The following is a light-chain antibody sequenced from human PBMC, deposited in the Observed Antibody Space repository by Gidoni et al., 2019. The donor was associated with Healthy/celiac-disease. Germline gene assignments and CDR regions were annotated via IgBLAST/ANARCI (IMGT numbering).Light chain of an antibody. CDR2: AAS. J-gene: IGKJ1*01. V-gene: IGKV1-17*01. Sequence: GDRVTITCRSSQGIGSDLGWYQQKPGQAPKHLIFAASTLRSGVPSRFSGGGYGTDFTLTISSLQPEDFATYYCLQHNTYPLTFXXXTKVEIK. CDR1: QGIGSD. CDR3: LQHNTYPLT.